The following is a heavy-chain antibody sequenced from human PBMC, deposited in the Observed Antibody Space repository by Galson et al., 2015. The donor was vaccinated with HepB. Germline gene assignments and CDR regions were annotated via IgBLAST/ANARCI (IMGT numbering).Heavy chain of an antibody. CDR3: ARDRAPYYNTSGFHDY. V-gene: IGHV1-2*06. CDR2: INPNSGGT. J-gene: IGHJ4*02. Sequence: SVKVSCKASGYIFTGYYIHWVRQAPGQGLEWMGRINPNSGGTDYVQKFHGRVTMTRDTSITTAYMELSSLRADDTAVYYCARDRAPYYNTSGFHDYWGQGALVTVSS. D-gene: IGHD3-22*01. CDR1: GYIFTGYY.